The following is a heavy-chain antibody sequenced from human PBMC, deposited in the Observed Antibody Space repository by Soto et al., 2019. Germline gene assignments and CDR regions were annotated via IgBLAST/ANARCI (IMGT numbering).Heavy chain of an antibody. Sequence: GGSLRLSCAASGFTFSSYAMHWVRQAPGKGLEWVAVISYDGSNKYYADSVKGRFTISRDNAKNSLYLQMNSLRAEDTALYYCAKDRGYCISTSCYGGTPDTPPDYYYYGMDVWGQGTTVTVSS. CDR1: GFTFSSYA. CDR3: AKDRGYCISTSCYGGTPDTPPDYYYYGMDV. V-gene: IGHV3-30-3*01. J-gene: IGHJ6*02. D-gene: IGHD2-2*01. CDR2: ISYDGSNK.